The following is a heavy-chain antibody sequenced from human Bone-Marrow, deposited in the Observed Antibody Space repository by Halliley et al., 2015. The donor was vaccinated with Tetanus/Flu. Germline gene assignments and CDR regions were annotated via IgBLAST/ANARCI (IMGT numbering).Heavy chain of an antibody. D-gene: IGHD3-22*01. CDR3: ARLFGYDTTGYHSFLAY. Sequence: GPIFYSGGPYYNPSLESRLTISVDTSKNQSSLHLNSVTAADPAVYYCARLFGYDTTGYHSFLAYWGQGTLVTVSS. V-gene: IGHV4-31*02. J-gene: IGHJ4*02. CDR2: IFYSGGP.